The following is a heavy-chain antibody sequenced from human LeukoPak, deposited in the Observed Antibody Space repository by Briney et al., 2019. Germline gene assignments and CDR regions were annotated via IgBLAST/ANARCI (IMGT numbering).Heavy chain of an antibody. V-gene: IGHV3-30-3*01. Sequence: GGSLSLSCAASGFTFRNYAMHWDRQAPGKGLEWVAVISYAGTDKYYADSVKGRFTISRDNSKNTLYLQMNSLRPEDAAIYYCASCLSYCSTTSLGNDAFDIWGQGTKVTVFS. CDR3: ASCLSYCSTTSLGNDAFDI. D-gene: IGHD2-2*01. CDR2: ISYAGTDK. J-gene: IGHJ3*02. CDR1: GFTFRNYA.